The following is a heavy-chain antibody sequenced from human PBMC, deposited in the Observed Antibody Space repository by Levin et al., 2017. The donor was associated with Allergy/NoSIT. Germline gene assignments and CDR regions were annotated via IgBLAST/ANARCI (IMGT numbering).Heavy chain of an antibody. Sequence: GESLKISCKASGYTFTGYYMHWVRQAPGQGLEWMGWINPNSGGTNYAQKFQGRVTMTRDTSISTAYMELSRLRSDDTAVYYCARMATMGEDDAFDIWGQGTMVTVSS. CDR2: INPNSGGT. V-gene: IGHV1-2*02. J-gene: IGHJ3*02. D-gene: IGHD5-12*01. CDR3: ARMATMGEDDAFDI. CDR1: GYTFTGYY.